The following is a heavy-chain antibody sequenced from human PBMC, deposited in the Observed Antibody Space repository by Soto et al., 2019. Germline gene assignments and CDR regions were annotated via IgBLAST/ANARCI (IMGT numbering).Heavy chain of an antibody. CDR1: GFTFSSNW. CDR3: AKDRSSWSTGQSYYYYYGMDV. D-gene: IGHD6-13*01. CDR2: INSDGSIT. J-gene: IGHJ6*02. Sequence: GGSLRLSCAASGFTFSSNWMHWVRQAPGKGLVWVSRINSDGSITSYADSVKGRFTISRDNSKNTLYLQMNSLRAEDTAVYYCAKDRSSWSTGQSYYYYYGMDVWGQGTTVTVSS. V-gene: IGHV3-74*01.